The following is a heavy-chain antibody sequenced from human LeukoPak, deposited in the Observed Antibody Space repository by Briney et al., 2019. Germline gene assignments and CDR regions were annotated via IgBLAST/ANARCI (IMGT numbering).Heavy chain of an antibody. J-gene: IGHJ5*02. Sequence: SETLSLTCAVYGGSFSGYYWTWIRQPPGKGLEWIGEMNHSGSANYNPSLKSRVTISLDTSKNQCSLRLSSVTAADTAVYYCASLRGETVAHNWFDPWGQGTLVTVSS. CDR2: MNHSGSA. D-gene: IGHD6-19*01. V-gene: IGHV4-34*01. CDR1: GGSFSGYY. CDR3: ASLRGETVAHNWFDP.